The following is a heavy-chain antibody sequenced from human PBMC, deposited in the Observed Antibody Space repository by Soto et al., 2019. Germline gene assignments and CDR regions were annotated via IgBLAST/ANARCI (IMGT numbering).Heavy chain of an antibody. J-gene: IGHJ4*02. CDR1: GGSISSGGYY. CDR3: ARAPNRHPYYFDY. CDR2: LYYSGST. V-gene: IGHV4-31*11. Sequence: QVQLQESGPGLVKPSQTLSLTCAVSGGSISSGGYYWSWIRQHPGKGLEWIGYLYYSGSTYYNPSPKSRVTISVDTSKNQFSLKLSSVTAADTAVYYCARAPNRHPYYFDYWGQGTLVTVSS.